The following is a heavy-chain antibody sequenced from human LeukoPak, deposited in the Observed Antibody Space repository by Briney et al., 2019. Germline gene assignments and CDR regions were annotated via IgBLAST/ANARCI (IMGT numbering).Heavy chain of an antibody. CDR2: IKSKPDGGTT. D-gene: IGHD6-13*01. CDR1: GFTFNNAW. V-gene: IGHV3-15*01. Sequence: PGGSLRLSCAASGFTFNNAWMSWVRQAPGKGLEWVGRIKSKPDGGTTDYAAPVKGRFTISRDDSKNTLYLQMNSLKTEDTAVYYCTIIAAAGQIDYWGQGTLVTVSS. J-gene: IGHJ4*02. CDR3: TIIAAAGQIDY.